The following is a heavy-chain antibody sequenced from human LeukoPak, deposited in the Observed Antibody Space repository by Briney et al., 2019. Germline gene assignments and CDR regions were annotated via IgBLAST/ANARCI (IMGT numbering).Heavy chain of an antibody. V-gene: IGHV4-59*01. CDR1: GGSISSYY. CDR3: ARLPGIAAAGDYFDY. D-gene: IGHD6-13*01. CDR2: IYYSGST. J-gene: IGHJ4*02. Sequence: SETLSLTCTVSGGSISSYYWSWIRQPPGKGLEWIGYIYYSGSTNYNPSLKSRVTISVDTSKNQFSLKLSSVTAADTAVYYCARLPGIAAAGDYFDYWGQGTLVTVSS.